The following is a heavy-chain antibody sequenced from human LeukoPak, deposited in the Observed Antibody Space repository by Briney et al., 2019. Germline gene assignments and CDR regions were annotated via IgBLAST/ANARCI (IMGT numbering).Heavy chain of an antibody. CDR3: ARGVSYYDSSGYYNEYFQH. V-gene: IGHV4-59*08. D-gene: IGHD3-22*01. CDR2: IYYSGST. Sequence: SETLSLTCAVYGGSFSSYYWSWIRQPPGKGLEWIGYIYYSGSTNYNPTLKSRVTIPVDTSKNQFSLKLSSVTAADTAVYYCARGVSYYDSSGYYNEYFQHWGQGTLVTVSS. J-gene: IGHJ1*01. CDR1: GGSFSSYY.